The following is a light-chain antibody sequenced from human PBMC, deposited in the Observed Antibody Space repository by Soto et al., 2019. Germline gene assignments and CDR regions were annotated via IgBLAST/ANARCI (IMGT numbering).Light chain of an antibody. CDR3: QQYGGSLT. Sequence: EIVLTQSPGTLSLSPGERATLSCRASQSVSSSYLAWYQQKPGQAPRLLIYGASSRATGIPDRFSGSGSRKDFTLTISRLEPDDFAVYYCQQYGGSLTFGPGTKVDIK. V-gene: IGKV3-20*01. J-gene: IGKJ3*01. CDR2: GAS. CDR1: QSVSSSY.